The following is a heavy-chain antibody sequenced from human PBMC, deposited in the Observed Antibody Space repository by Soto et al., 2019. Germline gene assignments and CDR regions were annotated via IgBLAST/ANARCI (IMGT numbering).Heavy chain of an antibody. J-gene: IGHJ5*02. CDR3: ARCKERSSSCFDP. CDR2: IYYSGST. D-gene: IGHD6-13*01. CDR1: GGSISSGGYY. V-gene: IGHV4-31*03. Sequence: PSATLSLTCTVSGGSISSGGYYWSWIRQHPGKGLEWIGYIYYSGSTYYNPSLKSRVTISVDTSKNQFSLKLSSVTAADTAVYYCARCKERSSSCFDPWGQGTLVTVSS.